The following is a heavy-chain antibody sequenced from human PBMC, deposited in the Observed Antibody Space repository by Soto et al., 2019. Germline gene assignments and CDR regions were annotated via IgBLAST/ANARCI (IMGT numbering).Heavy chain of an antibody. Sequence: QVTLKESGPVLVKPTETLTLTCTVSGISLSNARMGVSWIRQPPGKALEWLAHIFSNDEKSYSTSLKSRLTISKDTSKSQVVLTMTNMDPVDTATYYCARTRIVGAIPPGRDAFDIWGQGTMVTVSS. CDR1: GISLSNARMG. CDR2: IFSNDEK. V-gene: IGHV2-26*01. D-gene: IGHD1-26*01. CDR3: ARTRIVGAIPPGRDAFDI. J-gene: IGHJ3*02.